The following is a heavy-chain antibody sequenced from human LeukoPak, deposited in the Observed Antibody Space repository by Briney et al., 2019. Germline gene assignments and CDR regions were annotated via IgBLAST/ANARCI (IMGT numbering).Heavy chain of an antibody. CDR3: ARSDGYGLVGI. D-gene: IGHD5-18*01. CDR1: GGSISSYY. Sequence: SETLSLTCTVSGGSISSYYWSWIRQPPGKGLEWIGYIYYSGSTNYNPSLKSRVIIMIDTPKNHFSLTLSSVTAADTAVYYCARSDGYGLVGIWGQGTMVTVSS. CDR2: IYYSGST. J-gene: IGHJ3*02. V-gene: IGHV4-59*12.